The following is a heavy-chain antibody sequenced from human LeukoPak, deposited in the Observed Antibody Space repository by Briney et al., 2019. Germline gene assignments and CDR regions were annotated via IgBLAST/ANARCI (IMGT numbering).Heavy chain of an antibody. D-gene: IGHD6-19*01. CDR3: ARGISSGWYGGWFDP. CDR1: GFGFSDSY. Sequence: GSLRLSCVVSGFGFSDSYMTWIRQPPGKGLEWIGSIYYSGSTYYNPSLKSRVTISVDTSKNQFSLKLRSVTAADTAVYYCARGISSGWYGGWFDPWGQGTLVTVSS. V-gene: IGHV4-38-2*01. J-gene: IGHJ5*02. CDR2: IYYSGST.